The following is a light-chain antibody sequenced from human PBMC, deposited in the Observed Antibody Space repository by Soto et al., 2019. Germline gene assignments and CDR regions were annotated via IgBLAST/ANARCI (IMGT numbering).Light chain of an antibody. CDR2: EES. CDR3: QKYNSAPRT. CDR1: QAITNN. V-gene: IGKV1-9*01. J-gene: IGKJ1*01. Sequence: DIHLTQSPSSLSACVGDRVTVTCRASQAITNNLAWYQQKPGNPPRLLIYEESTLHSGVPSRFSGRKVGTQFILTIDSLRPEDVATYYCQKYNSAPRTFGQGTKVDIK.